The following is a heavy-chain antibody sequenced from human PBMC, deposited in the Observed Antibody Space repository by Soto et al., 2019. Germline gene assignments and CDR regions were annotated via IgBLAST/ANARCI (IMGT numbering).Heavy chain of an antibody. CDR3: ATTGGYMRILAGVVVPAAYEGYYYYGMDV. CDR2: INPNSGGT. J-gene: IGHJ6*02. D-gene: IGHD2-2*01. Sequence: PRASVKVSCKASGYTFTGYYMHWVRQAPGQGLEWMGWINPNSGGTNYAQKFQGRVTMTRDTSISTAYMELSRLRSDDTAVYYCATTGGYMRILAGVVVPAAYEGYYYYGMDVWGQGTTVTVSS. V-gene: IGHV1-2*02. CDR1: GYTFTGYY.